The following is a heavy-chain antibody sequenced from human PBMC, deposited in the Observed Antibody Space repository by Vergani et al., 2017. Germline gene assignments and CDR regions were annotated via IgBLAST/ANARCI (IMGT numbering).Heavy chain of an antibody. J-gene: IGHJ6*02. CDR1: DSSIMTNPY. CDR2: IHHSGDT. CDR3: ARHRGSGVFFPSSYFYGMDG. V-gene: IGHV4-38-2*01. D-gene: IGHD3-10*01. Sequence: QVQLQESGPGLVKPSETLTLTCDVSDSSIMTNPYWGWFRQSPGKGLEWIGCIHHSGDTHYNSSLKSRVSISIVSSSKFSLSLTSLTAADTAIYYCARHRGSGVFFPSSYFYGMDGWGHGTTVTVSS.